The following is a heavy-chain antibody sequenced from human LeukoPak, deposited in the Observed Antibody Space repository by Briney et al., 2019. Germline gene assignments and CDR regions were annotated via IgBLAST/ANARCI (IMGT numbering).Heavy chain of an antibody. CDR2: IVPIFGTT. V-gene: IGHV1-69*08. CDR1: GGSFNDYI. D-gene: IGHD3-10*01. CDR3: TRDRRYCTRKACPSMVRGVVFGY. J-gene: IGHJ4*02. Sequence: SVKVSCKASGGSFNDYIINWVRQAPGQGREWVGRIVPIFGTTKYAQELQGRVAITADRSTNTVSMELSSLRSEDTAVYYCTRDRRYCTRKACPSMVRGVVFGYWGQGTLITVSS.